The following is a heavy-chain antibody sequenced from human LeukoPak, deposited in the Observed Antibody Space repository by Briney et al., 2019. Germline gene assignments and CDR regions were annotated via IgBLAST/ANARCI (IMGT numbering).Heavy chain of an antibody. Sequence: SETLSLTCTVSGYSISSGYYWGWIRQPPGKGLEWIGSIYHSGSTYYNPYLKSRVTISVDTSKNQFSLKLSSVTAADTAVYYCARESFSYYDSSGSSDYWGQGTLVTVSS. CDR1: GYSISSGYY. D-gene: IGHD3-22*01. CDR3: ARESFSYYDSSGSSDY. J-gene: IGHJ4*02. V-gene: IGHV4-38-2*02. CDR2: IYHSGST.